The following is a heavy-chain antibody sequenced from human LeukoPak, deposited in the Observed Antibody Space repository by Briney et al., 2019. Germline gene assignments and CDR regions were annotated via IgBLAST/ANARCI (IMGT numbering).Heavy chain of an antibody. CDR3: ARDRFGGTWSQNYFDY. CDR2: ISYDGKNE. J-gene: IGHJ4*02. V-gene: IGHV3-30*04. Sequence: PGGSLRLSCIASGFTFNNYAMHWLRQAPGKGLEWLGVISYDGKNEYHADSVKGRCTISRDGSKNTVSLQMNSLRAEDTAVYYCARDRFGGTWSQNYFDYWGQGTLVTVSS. CDR1: GFTFNNYA. D-gene: IGHD3-16*01.